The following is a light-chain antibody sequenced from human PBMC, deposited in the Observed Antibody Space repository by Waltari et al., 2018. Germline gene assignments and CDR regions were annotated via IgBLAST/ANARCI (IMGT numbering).Light chain of an antibody. CDR1: QTISSY. CDR3: QQSYSSPVT. CDR2: GAF. Sequence: DIQMTQSPSSLSASVGDRVTITCRASQTISSYLNWYQQKPGKAPELLIYGAFSLQSGVPSRFSGGGSGTDFTLTISSLQPEDFATYYCQQSYSSPVTFGQGTRLEIK. J-gene: IGKJ5*01. V-gene: IGKV1-39*01.